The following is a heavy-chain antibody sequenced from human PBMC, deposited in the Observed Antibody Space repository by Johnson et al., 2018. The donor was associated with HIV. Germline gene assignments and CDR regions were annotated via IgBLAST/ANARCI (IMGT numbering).Heavy chain of an antibody. Sequence: QMLLVESGGGLVQPGGSLRLSCAASGFTFSNAWMSWVRQAPGKGLEWVSTISGSGGSTYYADSVKGQFTISRDNAKNSLYLQMNSLRAEDTAVYYCARTQRVTMIVVSLGAFDIWGQGTMVTVSS. D-gene: IGHD3-22*01. V-gene: IGHV3-11*04. CDR1: GFTFSNAW. J-gene: IGHJ3*02. CDR3: ARTQRVTMIVVSLGAFDI. CDR2: ISGSGGST.